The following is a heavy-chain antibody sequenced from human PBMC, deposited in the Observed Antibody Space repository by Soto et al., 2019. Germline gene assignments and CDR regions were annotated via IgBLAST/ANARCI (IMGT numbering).Heavy chain of an antibody. D-gene: IGHD6-19*01. CDR3: ARLGRRDSGWYGVVDV. CDR2: MDHSGGT. V-gene: IGHV4-39*01. Sequence: SETLSLTCTVSGGSISSNDYYWGWIRQPPGKGLEWIGSMDHSGGTYQNPSLKSRVTISVDTSKTQFSLKLNSVTAADTAVYYCARLGRRDSGWYGVVDVWGQGTKVTVSS. J-gene: IGHJ6*02. CDR1: GGSISSNDYY.